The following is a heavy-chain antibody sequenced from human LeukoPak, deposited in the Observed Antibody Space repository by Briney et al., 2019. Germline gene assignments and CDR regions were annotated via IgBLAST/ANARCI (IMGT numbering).Heavy chain of an antibody. J-gene: IGHJ6*03. Sequence: GGSLRLSCAASGFIFSSFSMNWVRQAPGKGLEWISYISSSSRTIYYADSVKGRFTISRDNAKNSLYLQMNSLRAEDTAVYYCARELYYYYYMDVWGKGTTVTISS. V-gene: IGHV3-48*04. CDR1: GFIFSSFS. CDR2: ISSSSRTI. CDR3: ARELYYYYYMDV.